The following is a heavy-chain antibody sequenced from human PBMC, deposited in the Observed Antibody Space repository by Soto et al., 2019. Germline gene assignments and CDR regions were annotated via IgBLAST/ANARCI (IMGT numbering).Heavy chain of an antibody. J-gene: IGHJ4*02. D-gene: IGHD2-15*01. Sequence: GGSLRLSCAASGFTFSSYGMHWVRQAPGKGLEWVAVISYDGSNKYYADSVKGRFTISRDNSKNTLYLQMNSLRAEDTSVYYCAKDPIYCSGGSCYSYFDYWAQG. CDR1: GFTFSSYG. CDR3: AKDPIYCSGGSCYSYFDY. V-gene: IGHV3-30*18. CDR2: ISYDGSNK.